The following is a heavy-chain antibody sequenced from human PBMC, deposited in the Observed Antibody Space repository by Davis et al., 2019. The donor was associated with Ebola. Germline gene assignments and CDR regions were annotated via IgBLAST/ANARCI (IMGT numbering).Heavy chain of an antibody. CDR1: GFNFRSYG. CDR2: IWYDGSRK. Sequence: GESLKISCAASGFNFRSYGMHWVRQAPDKGLEWVAVIWYDGSRKYYGDSVKGRFTISRDNSNNLLYLQMNSLRAEDTAVYYCARGLMKLGPFGYWGQGTLVTVSS. D-gene: IGHD7-27*01. J-gene: IGHJ4*02. CDR3: ARGLMKLGPFGY. V-gene: IGHV3-33*01.